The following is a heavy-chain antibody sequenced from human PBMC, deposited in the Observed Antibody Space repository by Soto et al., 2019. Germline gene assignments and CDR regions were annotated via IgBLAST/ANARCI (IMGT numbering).Heavy chain of an antibody. D-gene: IGHD3-3*01. J-gene: IGHJ5*02. CDR2: INHSGST. CDR3: ARDRPYDFWSGYGSWFDP. V-gene: IGHV4-34*01. CDR1: GGSFSGYY. Sequence: QVQLQQWGAGLLKPSETLSLTCAVYGGSFSGYYWSWIRQPPGKGLEWIGEINHSGSTNYNPSLKSRATISVDTSKTQFSLKLSSVTAADTAVYYCARDRPYDFWSGYGSWFDPWGQGTLVTVSS.